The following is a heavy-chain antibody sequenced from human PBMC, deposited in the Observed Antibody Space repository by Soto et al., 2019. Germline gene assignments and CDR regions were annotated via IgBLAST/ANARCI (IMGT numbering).Heavy chain of an antibody. V-gene: IGHV1-46*01. Sequence: ASVKVSCKASGYTFTSYYMHWVRQAPGQGLEWMGIINPSGGSTSYVQKFQGRVTMTRDTSTSTVYMELSSLRSEDTAVYYCAGRAYCGGDCYSGPLDPWGQGTLVTVSS. D-gene: IGHD2-21*02. CDR2: INPSGGST. J-gene: IGHJ5*02. CDR3: AGRAYCGGDCYSGPLDP. CDR1: GYTFTSYY.